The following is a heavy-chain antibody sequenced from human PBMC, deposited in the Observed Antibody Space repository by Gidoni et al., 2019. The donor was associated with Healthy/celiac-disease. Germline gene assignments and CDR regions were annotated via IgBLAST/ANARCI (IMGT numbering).Heavy chain of an antibody. D-gene: IGHD3-3*01. V-gene: IGHV4-39*01. J-gene: IGHJ3*02. Sequence: QLQLQESGPGLVKPSETLSLTCTVSGGSISSSSYYWGWIRQPPGKGLEWIGSIYYSGSTYYNPSLKSRVTISVDTSKSQFSLKLSSVTAADTAVYYCARRNFGVVTESNGPYDAFDIWGQGTMVTVSS. CDR1: GGSISSSSYY. CDR3: ARRNFGVVTESNGPYDAFDI. CDR2: IYYSGST.